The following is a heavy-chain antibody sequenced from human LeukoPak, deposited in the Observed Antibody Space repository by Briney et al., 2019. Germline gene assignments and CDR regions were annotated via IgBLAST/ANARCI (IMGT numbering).Heavy chain of an antibody. V-gene: IGHV3-7*01. CDR2: IKQDGREK. CDR3: ARESYDFWSGYYVSVVRYMDV. J-gene: IGHJ6*03. D-gene: IGHD3-3*01. CDR1: GFTFSSYW. Sequence: GGSLRLSCAASGFTFSSYWMSWVRRAPGKGLEWVANIKQDGREKYYVDSVKGRFTISRDNAKNSLCLQMNSLRAEDTAVYYCARESYDFWSGYYVSVVRYMDVWGKGTTVTVSS.